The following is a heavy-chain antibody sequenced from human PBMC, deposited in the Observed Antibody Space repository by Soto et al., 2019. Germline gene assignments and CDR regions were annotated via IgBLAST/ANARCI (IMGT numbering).Heavy chain of an antibody. V-gene: IGHV3-23*01. CDR1: GFTFSTYA. Sequence: EVQLLESGGGLVQPGGSLRLSCAASGFTFSTYAISWVRQAPGKGLEWVSAISGSGGSTYYADSVKGRFTFSRANSKNTLYLQMNSLRAEDTAVYYCAKDNGYSSGWKDDWGQGTLVTVSS. J-gene: IGHJ4*02. CDR3: AKDNGYSSGWKDD. CDR2: ISGSGGST. D-gene: IGHD6-19*01.